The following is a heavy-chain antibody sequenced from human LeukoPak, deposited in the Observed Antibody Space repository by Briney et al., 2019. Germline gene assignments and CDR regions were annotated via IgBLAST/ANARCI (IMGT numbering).Heavy chain of an antibody. Sequence: ASVKVSCKASGNTFTRYDINWVRQATGRGLEWMGWMNPNSGTTGNAQKFQGRVTITRNTSISTAYMELSSLASEDTAVYYCARVVEGAFDIWGQGTMVIVSS. CDR1: GNTFTRYD. CDR3: ARVVEGAFDI. V-gene: IGHV1-8*03. J-gene: IGHJ3*02. CDR2: MNPNSGTT.